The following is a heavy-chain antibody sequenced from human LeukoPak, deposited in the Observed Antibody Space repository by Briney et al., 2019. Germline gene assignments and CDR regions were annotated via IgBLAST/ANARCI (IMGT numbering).Heavy chain of an antibody. CDR2: IWYDGSNK. J-gene: IGHJ6*04. Sequence: PGGSLRLSCAASGFTFSSSSMSWVRQAPGKGLEWVAVIWYDGSNKYYADSVKGRFTISRDNSKNTLSLQMNSLRAEDTAVYYCARDRAAAASSDYYYYGMDVWGKGTTVTVSS. V-gene: IGHV3-33*08. D-gene: IGHD6-13*01. CDR3: ARDRAAAASSDYYYYGMDV. CDR1: GFTFSSSS.